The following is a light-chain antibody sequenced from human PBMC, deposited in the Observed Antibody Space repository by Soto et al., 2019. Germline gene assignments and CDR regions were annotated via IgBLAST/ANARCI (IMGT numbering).Light chain of an antibody. CDR3: LHYGGSPLT. Sequence: EIVLTPSPGTLSLSPVERATLSCRASQSVSRSLAWYQQKPGQAPRLLIYGASTRTTGIPDRFSGSGSGTDFTLTIGRLEPGDFAVYYCLHYGGSPLTFGQGTRLEIK. V-gene: IGKV3-20*01. J-gene: IGKJ5*01. CDR1: QSVSRS. CDR2: GAS.